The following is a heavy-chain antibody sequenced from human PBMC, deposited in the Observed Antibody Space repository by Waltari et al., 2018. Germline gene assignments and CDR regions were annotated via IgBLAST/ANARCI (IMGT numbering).Heavy chain of an antibody. CDR2: INPNSGGT. V-gene: IGHV1-2*06. CDR1: GYTVTGYY. CDR3: ARGGYCSGGSCYSTLFDY. Sequence: QVQLVQSGAEVKKPGASVKVSCKASGYTVTGYYMHWVRQAPGQGLEWMGRINPNSGGTNYAQKFQGRVTMTRDTSISTAYMELSRLRSDDTAVYYCARGGYCSGGSCYSTLFDYWGQGTLVTVSS. J-gene: IGHJ4*02. D-gene: IGHD2-15*01.